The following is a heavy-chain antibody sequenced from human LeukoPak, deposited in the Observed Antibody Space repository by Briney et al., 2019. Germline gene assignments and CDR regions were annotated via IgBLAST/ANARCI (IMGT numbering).Heavy chain of an antibody. CDR1: GGSFSGYY. CDR2: INHSGST. D-gene: IGHD2-15*01. J-gene: IGHJ4*02. CDR3: ARRGWYCSGGSCKLIDY. V-gene: IGHV4-34*01. Sequence: SETLSLTCAVYGGSFSGYYWSWIRQPPGKGLEWIGEINHSGSTNYNPSLKSRVTISVDTSKNQFSLKLSSVTAADTAVYYCARRGWYCSGGSCKLIDYWGQGTLVTVSS.